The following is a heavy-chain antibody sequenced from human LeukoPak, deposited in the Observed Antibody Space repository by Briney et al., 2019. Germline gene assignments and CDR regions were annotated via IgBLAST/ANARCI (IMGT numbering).Heavy chain of an antibody. CDR2: IYHSGST. CDR1: GGSISSSNW. CDR3: ASQAVSGSHWDYYFDY. V-gene: IGHV4-4*02. J-gene: IGHJ4*02. Sequence: SETLSLTCAVSGGSISSSNWWSWVRQPPGKGLEWIGEIYHSGSTNYNPYLKSRVTISGDKSENQVSLKLSSVTAADTAVYYCASQAVSGSHWDYYFDYWGQGTLVTVSS. D-gene: IGHD3-10*01.